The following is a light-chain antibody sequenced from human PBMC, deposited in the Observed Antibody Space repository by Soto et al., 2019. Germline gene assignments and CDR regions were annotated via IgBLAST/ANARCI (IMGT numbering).Light chain of an antibody. CDR3: QQRSNWPPIT. V-gene: IGKV3-11*01. CDR2: DAP. Sequence: EIVITQSTATLSVSPGERATLSCRASQSISSYLAWYQQKPGQAPRLLIYDAPNRATGIPARFSGSGSGTDFTLTISSLEPEDFAVYYCQQRSNWPPITFGQGTRLDI. J-gene: IGKJ5*01. CDR1: QSISSY.